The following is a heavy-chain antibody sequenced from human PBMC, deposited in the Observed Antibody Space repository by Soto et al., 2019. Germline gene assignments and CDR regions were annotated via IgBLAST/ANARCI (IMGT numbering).Heavy chain of an antibody. CDR1: GFTFSSYS. CDR3: ARGKMTTVTTDAFDI. D-gene: IGHD4-17*01. J-gene: IGHJ3*02. CDR2: ISSSSSTI. Sequence: EVQLVESGGGLVQPGGSLRLSCAASGFTFSSYSMNWVRQAPGKGLEWVSYISSSSSTIYYADSVKGRFTISRDNSKNSLYLQMNSLRAADTAVYYCARGKMTTVTTDAFDISGQGTMVTVSS. V-gene: IGHV3-48*01.